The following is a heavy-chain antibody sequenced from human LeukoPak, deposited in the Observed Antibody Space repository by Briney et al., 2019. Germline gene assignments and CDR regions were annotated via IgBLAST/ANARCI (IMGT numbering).Heavy chain of an antibody. CDR2: IYHSGST. J-gene: IGHJ6*03. Sequence: SETLSLTCTVSGGSIRSSSYYWGWIRQPPGKGLEWIGSIYHSGSTYYNPSLKSRVTISVDTSKNQFSLKLSSVTAADTAVYYCARVLRRVGATDYYYYMDVWGKGTTVTVSS. D-gene: IGHD1-26*01. V-gene: IGHV4-39*07. CDR3: ARVLRRVGATDYYYYMDV. CDR1: GGSIRSSSYY.